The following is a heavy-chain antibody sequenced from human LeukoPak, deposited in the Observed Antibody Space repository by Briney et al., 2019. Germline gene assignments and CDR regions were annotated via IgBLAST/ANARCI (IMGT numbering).Heavy chain of an antibody. J-gene: IGHJ6*03. D-gene: IGHD3-10*01. CDR2: IDTGTSTI. V-gene: IGHV3-48*01. CDR3: ARVPGIGYYYYYYMDV. Sequence: GGSLRLSCAASGFTFSTYSMNWVRQAPGKGLEWVSYIDTGTSTIYYADSVKGRFTISKDNAKNSLYLQMNSLRAEDTAVYYCARVPGIGYYYYYYMDVWGKGTTVTVSS. CDR1: GFTFSTYS.